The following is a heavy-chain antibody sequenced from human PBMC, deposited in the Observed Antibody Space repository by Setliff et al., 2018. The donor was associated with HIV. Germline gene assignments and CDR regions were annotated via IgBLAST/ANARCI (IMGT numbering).Heavy chain of an antibody. J-gene: IGHJ6*02. Sequence: VSGGSISSGSYYWSWIRQPAGKGLEWIGRIYTSGSTNYNPSLKSRVTISVDTSKNQFSLKLSSVTAADTAVYYCASGGWSTYYYYGMDVWGQGTTVTVSS. V-gene: IGHV4-61*02. CDR3: ASGGWSTYYYYGMDV. D-gene: IGHD6-19*01. CDR1: GGSISSGSYY. CDR2: IYTSGST.